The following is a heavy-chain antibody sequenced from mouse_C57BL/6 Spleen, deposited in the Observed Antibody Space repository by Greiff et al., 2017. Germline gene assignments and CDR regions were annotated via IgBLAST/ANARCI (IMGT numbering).Heavy chain of an antibody. J-gene: IGHJ1*03. D-gene: IGHD2-1*01. CDR1: GFSLTSYG. CDR3: ARNWGTTVTRGYFDV. CDR2: IWSGGST. V-gene: IGHV2-2*01. Sequence: QVQLKESGPGLVQPSQSLSITCTVSGFSLTSYGVHWVRQSPGKGLEWLGVIWSGGSTDYNAAVISRLSISKDNSKSQVFFKMNSLQADDTAIYYCARNWGTTVTRGYFDVWGTGTTVTVSS.